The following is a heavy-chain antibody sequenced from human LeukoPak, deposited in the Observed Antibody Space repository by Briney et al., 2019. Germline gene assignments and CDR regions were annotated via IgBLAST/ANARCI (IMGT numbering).Heavy chain of an antibody. CDR2: IHYSGAT. CDR3: ARGRLDGYYFDY. J-gene: IGHJ4*02. CDR1: GGSFSGYY. Sequence: SETLSLTCVVYGGSFSGYYWTWIRQPPGKGLEWIGEIHYSGATSYKPSLKSRVTISGDTSKNQVSLNLRSVTAVDTAVYYCARGRLDGYYFDYWGRGALATVSS. D-gene: IGHD1-1*01. V-gene: IGHV4-34*01.